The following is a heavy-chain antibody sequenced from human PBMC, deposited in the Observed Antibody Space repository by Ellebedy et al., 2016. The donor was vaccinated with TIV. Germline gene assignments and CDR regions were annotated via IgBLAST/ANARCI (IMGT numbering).Heavy chain of an antibody. CDR1: GGSISSSNW. V-gene: IGHV4-4*02. J-gene: IGHJ2*01. CDR3: ASSPPPRGRRRYFDL. CDR2: INHSGST. D-gene: IGHD3-10*01. Sequence: SETLSLXXAVSGGSISSSNWWSWVRQPPGKGLEWIGEINHSGSTNYNPSLKSRVTISVDTSKNQFSLKLSSVTAADTAVYYCASSPPPRGRRRYFDLWGRGTLVTVSS.